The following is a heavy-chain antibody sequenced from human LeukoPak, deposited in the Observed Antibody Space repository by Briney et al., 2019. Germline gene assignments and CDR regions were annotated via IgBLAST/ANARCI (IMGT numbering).Heavy chain of an antibody. D-gene: IGHD2-15*01. CDR3: AKDVRYCSGGDCYGWFDP. V-gene: IGHV3-23*01. Sequence: PGGSLRLTCAASGFTFSSYAMGWVRQAPGKGLEWVASIIASGSRTYYADSAKGRFTISRDNSKNTLYLQMNSLRPEDTAVYYCAKDVRYCSGGDCYGWFDPWGQGTLVTVSS. CDR2: IIASGSRT. CDR1: GFTFSSYA. J-gene: IGHJ5*02.